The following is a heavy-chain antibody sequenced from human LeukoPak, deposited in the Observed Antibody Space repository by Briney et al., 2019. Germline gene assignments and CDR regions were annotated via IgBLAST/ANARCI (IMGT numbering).Heavy chain of an antibody. CDR2: ISASGGNT. CDR3: AKGDVLPSYPTFDY. D-gene: IGHD3-9*01. J-gene: IGHJ4*02. Sequence: GGSLRLSCAASGFTFRSYALSWVRQAPGKGLEWVSVISASGGNTYYADSVKGRFTISRGTSKDTVYLQMHSLRAEDTAVYYCAKGDVLPSYPTFDYWGQGTLVTVSS. CDR1: GFTFRSYA. V-gene: IGHV3-23*01.